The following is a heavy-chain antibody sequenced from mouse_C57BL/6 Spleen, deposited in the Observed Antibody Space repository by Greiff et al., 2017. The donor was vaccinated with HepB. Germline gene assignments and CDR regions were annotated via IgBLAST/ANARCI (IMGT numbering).Heavy chain of an antibody. CDR1: GYTFTSYW. V-gene: IGHV1-55*01. J-gene: IGHJ4*01. Sequence: QVQLKQPGAELVKPGASVKMSCKASGYTFTSYWITWVKQRPGQGLEWIGDIYPGSGSTNYNEKFKSKATLTVDTSSSTAYMQLSSLTSEDSAVYYCARYYYGPGNYAMDYWGQGTSVTVSS. CDR2: IYPGSGST. CDR3: ARYYYGPGNYAMDY. D-gene: IGHD1-1*01.